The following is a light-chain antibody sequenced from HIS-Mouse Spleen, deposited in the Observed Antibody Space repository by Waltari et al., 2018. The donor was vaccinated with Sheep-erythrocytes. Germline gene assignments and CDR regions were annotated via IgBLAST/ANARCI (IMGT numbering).Light chain of an antibody. J-gene: IGLJ3*02. CDR2: DDS. Sequence: SYVLTQPPSVSVAPGQTARITCGGNKIGRKSVHRYQQKPGQAPVLGVYDDSDRPSGIPERLSGSNSGNTATLTISRVEAGDEADYYCQVWDSSSDHWVFGGGTKLTVL. V-gene: IGLV3-21*02. CDR3: QVWDSSSDHWV. CDR1: KIGRKS.